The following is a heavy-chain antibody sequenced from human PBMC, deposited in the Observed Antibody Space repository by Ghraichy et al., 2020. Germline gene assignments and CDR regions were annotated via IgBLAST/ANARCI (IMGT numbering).Heavy chain of an antibody. CDR1: GGSISSSSYY. Sequence: SETLSLTCTVSGGSISSSSYYWGWIRQPPGKGLEWIGSIYYSGSTYYNPSLKSRVTISVDTSKNQFSLKLSSVTAADTAVYYCARQNALDPIGGMDVWGQGTTVTVSS. D-gene: IGHD3/OR15-3a*01. CDR2: IYYSGST. J-gene: IGHJ6*02. CDR3: ARQNALDPIGGMDV. V-gene: IGHV4-39*01.